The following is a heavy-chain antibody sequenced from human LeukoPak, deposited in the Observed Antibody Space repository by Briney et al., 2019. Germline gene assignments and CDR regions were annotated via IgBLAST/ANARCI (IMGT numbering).Heavy chain of an antibody. CDR3: ARGVRAAAINDY. CDR2: INHSGRT. J-gene: IGHJ4*02. D-gene: IGHD2-2*02. V-gene: IGHV4-34*01. CDR1: GGSFSGYY. Sequence: SETLSLTCVVYGGSFSGYYWTWIRQPPGEGLQWIGEINHSGRTNYNPSLKSRVTISVDTSKNQFSLKLSSVTAADTAVYYCARGVRAAAINDYWGQGTLVTVSS.